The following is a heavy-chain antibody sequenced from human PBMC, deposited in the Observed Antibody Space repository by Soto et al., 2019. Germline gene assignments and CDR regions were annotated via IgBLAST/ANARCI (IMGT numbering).Heavy chain of an antibody. Sequence: QVQLQESGPGLVKPLETLSLTCTVPGGSITSYYWSWVRQPPGKGLEWIGYIYYNGNINYNPSLKSRLTISLDPSKNQFSLGLSSVAAADTAVYYCATGRVYFGSEYWGQGTLVTVSS. CDR2: IYYNGNI. CDR1: GGSITSYY. J-gene: IGHJ4*02. CDR3: ATGRVYFGSEY. D-gene: IGHD3-10*01. V-gene: IGHV4-59*01.